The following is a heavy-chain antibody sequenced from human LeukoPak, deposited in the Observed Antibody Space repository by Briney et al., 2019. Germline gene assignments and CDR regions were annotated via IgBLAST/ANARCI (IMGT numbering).Heavy chain of an antibody. D-gene: IGHD3-22*01. CDR2: IRYDGSNK. CDR1: GFTFSSYG. CDR3: ARAYYDSSGYYPLLHYYYYYMDV. V-gene: IGHV3-30*02. Sequence: GGSLRLSCAASGFTFSSYGMHWVRQAPGKGLEWVAFIRYDGSNKYYADSVKGRFTISRDNSKNTLYLQMNSLRAEDTAVYYCARAYYDSSGYYPLLHYYYYYMDVWGKGTTVTVSS. J-gene: IGHJ6*03.